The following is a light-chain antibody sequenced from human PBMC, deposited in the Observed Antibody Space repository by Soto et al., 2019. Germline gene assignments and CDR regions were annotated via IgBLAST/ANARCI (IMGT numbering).Light chain of an antibody. CDR3: QQASSFPPT. CDR2: AAS. CDR1: QAISSW. J-gene: IGKJ5*01. Sequence: DIQMTQSPSSVSASVGHRVTITCRASQAISSWLAWYQQKPGTAPKLLIFAASSLQTGVPSRFSGSGSGTEFTLTISSLQPEDFATYYCQQASSFPPTFGQGTRLEIK. V-gene: IGKV1D-12*01.